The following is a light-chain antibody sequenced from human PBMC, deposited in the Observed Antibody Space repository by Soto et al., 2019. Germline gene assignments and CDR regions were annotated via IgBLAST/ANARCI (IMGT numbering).Light chain of an antibody. V-gene: IGKV3D-20*01. J-gene: IGKJ1*01. CDR3: QQYGSIPWT. CDR2: DAL. CDR1: QSVRSSY. Sequence: EIVLTQSPATLSLSPGERATLSCGASQSVRSSYLAWYQQKPGLAPRLLIYDALFRATGIPDRFSGSGSGTDFTLTISRLEPEDFAVYYCQQYGSIPWTFGQGTKVDIK.